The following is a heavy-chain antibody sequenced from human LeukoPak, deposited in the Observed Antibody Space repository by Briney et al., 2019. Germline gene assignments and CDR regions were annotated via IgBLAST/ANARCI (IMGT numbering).Heavy chain of an antibody. CDR2: IYYSGST. D-gene: IGHD3-22*01. J-gene: IGHJ3*02. CDR3: SGYPYAFDI. Sequence: SQTLSLTCAVSGGSISSSSYYWGWIRQPPGKGLEWIGSIYYSGSTYYNPSLKSRVTISVDTSKNQFSLKLSSVTAADTAVYYCSGYPYAFDIWGQGTMVTVSS. CDR1: GGSISSSSYY. V-gene: IGHV4-39*01.